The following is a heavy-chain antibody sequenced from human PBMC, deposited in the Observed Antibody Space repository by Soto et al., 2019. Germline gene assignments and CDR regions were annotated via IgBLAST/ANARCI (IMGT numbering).Heavy chain of an antibody. D-gene: IGHD5-18*01. CDR3: ARRTGYTAMVDYYYGMDV. V-gene: IGHV1-69*13. CDR2: IIPIFGTA. Sequence: ASVKVSCKASGGTFSSYAISWVRQAPGQGLEWMGGIIPIFGTANYAQKFQGRVTITADESTSTAYMELSSLRSEDTAVYYCARRTGYTAMVDYYYGMDVWGQGTTVTVSS. J-gene: IGHJ6*02. CDR1: GGTFSSYA.